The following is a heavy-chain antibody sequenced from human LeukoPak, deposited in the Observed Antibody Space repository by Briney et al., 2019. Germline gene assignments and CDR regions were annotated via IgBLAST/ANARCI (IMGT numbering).Heavy chain of an antibody. J-gene: IGHJ3*02. CDR1: GGSFSGYY. Sequence: SETLSLTCAVYGGSFSGYYWSWIRQPPGKGLEWIGEINHSGSTNYNPSLKSRVTISVDTSKNQFSLKLSSVTAADTAVYYCARLGASDAFDIWGQGTMVTVSS. CDR3: ARLGASDAFDI. V-gene: IGHV4-34*01. D-gene: IGHD1-26*01. CDR2: INHSGST.